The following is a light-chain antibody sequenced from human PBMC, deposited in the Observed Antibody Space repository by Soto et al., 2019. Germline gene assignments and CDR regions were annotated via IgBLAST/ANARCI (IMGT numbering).Light chain of an antibody. J-gene: IGKJ1*01. CDR2: DAS. Sequence: PGERATLSCRASQSITNNYLAWYQQKPGQSPRLLIYDASFRATGIPDRFSGSGSGTDFTLTISRLEPEDFAVYYCQQRATSPLTFGQGTKVEIK. CDR3: QQRATSPLT. V-gene: IGKV3-20*01. CDR1: QSITNNY.